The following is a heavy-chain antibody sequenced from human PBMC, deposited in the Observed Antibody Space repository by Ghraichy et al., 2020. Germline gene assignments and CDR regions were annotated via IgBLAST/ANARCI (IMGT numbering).Heavy chain of an antibody. CDR2: VNSDGTST. J-gene: IGHJ4*02. CDR1: GLTFSSYW. D-gene: IGHD2-2*01. Sequence: GGSLRLSCAVSGLTFSSYWMHWVRQAPGKGLVWVSRVNSDGTSTTYADSVKGRFTISRDNAKNTLFLQMNSLRAEDTAVYYCVSANPTIDYWGQGTLVTGSS. CDR3: VSANPTIDY. V-gene: IGHV3-74*01.